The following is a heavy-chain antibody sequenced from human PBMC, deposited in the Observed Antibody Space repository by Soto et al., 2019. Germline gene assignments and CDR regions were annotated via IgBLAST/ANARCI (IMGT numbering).Heavy chain of an antibody. CDR2: IYPGDSDT. CDR3: ASAPGWSSYDNDAFDI. V-gene: IGHV5-51*01. CDR1: GYSFTSYW. Sequence: GESLKISCKGSGYSFTSYWIGWVRQMPGKGLEWMGIIYPGDSDTRYSPSFQGQVTISADKSISTAYLQWSSLKASDTAMYYCASAPGWSSYDNDAFDIWGQGTMVTVSS. J-gene: IGHJ3*02. D-gene: IGHD5-12*01.